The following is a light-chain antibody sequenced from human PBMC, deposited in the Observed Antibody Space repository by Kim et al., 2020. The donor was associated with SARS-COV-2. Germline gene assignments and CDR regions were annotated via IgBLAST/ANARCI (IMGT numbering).Light chain of an antibody. V-gene: IGKV1-5*03. Sequence: DIQMTQSPSTLSASVGDRVTINCRASETISGWLAWYQQKPGNAPKVLIFKASSLEGGVPARFSGSGSGTEFTLTISSLQPEDSATYYCQQYKSYPITFGQGTRLEIK. CDR2: KAS. CDR1: ETISGW. J-gene: IGKJ5*01. CDR3: QQYKSYPIT.